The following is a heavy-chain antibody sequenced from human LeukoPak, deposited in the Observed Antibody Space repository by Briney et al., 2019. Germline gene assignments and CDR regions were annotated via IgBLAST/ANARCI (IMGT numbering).Heavy chain of an antibody. CDR1: GYTFTGYY. V-gene: IGHV1-18*04. CDR3: ARDTLTMVRGVYDAFDI. CDR2: ISAYNGNT. J-gene: IGHJ3*02. Sequence: GASVKVSCKASGYTFTGYYMHWVRQAPGQGLEWMGWISAYNGNTNYAQKLQGRVTMTTDTSTSTAYMELRSLRSDDTAVYYCARDTLTMVRGVYDAFDIWGQGTMVTVSS. D-gene: IGHD3-10*01.